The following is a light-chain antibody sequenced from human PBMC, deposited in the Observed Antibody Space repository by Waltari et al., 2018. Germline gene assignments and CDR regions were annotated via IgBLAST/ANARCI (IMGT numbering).Light chain of an antibody. CDR3: AAWDASLSSWL. CDR2: YDD. J-gene: IGLJ3*02. V-gene: IGLV1-36*01. Sequence: QSVLTQPPSVSGAPRQRVTISCSGSSSNIGHNSVNWYQQLPGKPPKLLIYYDDLLSSGVSDRFSGSKSGTSASLAIAVLQSEDEAHYYCAAWDASLSSWLFGGGTKLTVL. CDR1: SSNIGHNS.